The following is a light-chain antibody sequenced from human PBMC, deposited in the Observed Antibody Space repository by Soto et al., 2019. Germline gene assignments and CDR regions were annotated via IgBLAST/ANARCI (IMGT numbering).Light chain of an antibody. Sequence: QSVLTQPASVSGSPGQSITISCAGTSSDIGSHNLVSWYQHRPDKAPKLLIYDINNRPSGVSNRFSGSKSGNTASLTISGLQAEDEADYYCVSYTTSASYVFGTGTKVTV. V-gene: IGLV2-14*02. CDR2: DIN. CDR3: VSYTTSASYV. CDR1: SSDIGSHNL. J-gene: IGLJ1*01.